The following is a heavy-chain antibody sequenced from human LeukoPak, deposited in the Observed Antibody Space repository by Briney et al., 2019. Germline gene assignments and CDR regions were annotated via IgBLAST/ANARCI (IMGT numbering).Heavy chain of an antibody. CDR3: TKDYYYGSGSYTDY. D-gene: IGHD3-10*01. J-gene: IGHJ4*02. CDR1: GFTFTSYG. CDR2: ISNDGNKK. V-gene: IGHV3-30*18. Sequence: GGSLRLSCAASGFTFTSYGMHWVRQAPGKGLEWVAAISNDGNKKYYSDSVKGRFTICRDNSKTTLYLQMNSLRVEDTAVYYCTKDYYYGSGSYTDYWGQGTLVTVSS.